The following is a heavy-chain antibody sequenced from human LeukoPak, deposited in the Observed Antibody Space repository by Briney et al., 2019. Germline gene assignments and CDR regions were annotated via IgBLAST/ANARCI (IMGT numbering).Heavy chain of an antibody. Sequence: GGSLRLSCAASGFTFSDYYISWIRQAPGKGLEWVSYISSSGNIIYSADSVKGRFTISRDNAKNSLYLQINSLRAEDTAAYYCARATAADTAMIYFDYWGQGTLVTVSS. CDR1: GFTFSDYY. V-gene: IGHV3-11*01. CDR3: ARATAADTAMIYFDY. D-gene: IGHD5-18*01. CDR2: ISSSGNII. J-gene: IGHJ4*02.